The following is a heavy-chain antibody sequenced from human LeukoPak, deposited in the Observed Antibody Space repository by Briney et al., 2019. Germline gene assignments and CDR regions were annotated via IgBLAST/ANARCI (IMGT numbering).Heavy chain of an antibody. CDR3: ARGVGYYDILTGYYEDYYGMDV. D-gene: IGHD3-9*01. Sequence: ASVKVSCKASGYTFTSYGISWVRQAPGQGLEWMGWISAYNGNTNYAQKLQGRVTMTADTSTSTAYMELRSLRSDDTAVYYCARGVGYYDILTGYYEDYYGMDVWGQGTTVTVSS. CDR2: ISAYNGNT. V-gene: IGHV1-18*01. CDR1: GYTFTSYG. J-gene: IGHJ6*02.